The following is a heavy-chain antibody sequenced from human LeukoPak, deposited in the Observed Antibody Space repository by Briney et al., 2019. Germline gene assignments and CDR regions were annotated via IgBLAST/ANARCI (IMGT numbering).Heavy chain of an antibody. V-gene: IGHV3-53*01. CDR1: GFTASNSY. CDR3: AKAPLLSCSGARCYQFDF. D-gene: IGHD2-15*01. CDR2: IFSGGTK. Sequence: GGSLRLSCAASGFTASNSYMSWVRQPPGRGLEWVSVIFSGGTKYYADSVKGRFTISRDNSKNTLYLQMNSLRDDDTAVYYCAKAPLLSCSGARCYQFDFWGQGTLVSVSS. J-gene: IGHJ4*02.